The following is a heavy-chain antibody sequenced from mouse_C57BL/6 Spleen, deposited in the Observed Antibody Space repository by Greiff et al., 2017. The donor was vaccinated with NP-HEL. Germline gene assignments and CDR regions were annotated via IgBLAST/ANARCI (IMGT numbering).Heavy chain of an antibody. D-gene: IGHD1-1*01. J-gene: IGHJ4*01. V-gene: IGHV1-39*01. Sequence: EVKLQQSGPELVKPGASVKISCKASGYSFTDYNMNWVKQSNGKSLEWIGVINPNYGTTSYNQKFKGKATLTVDQSSSTAYMQLNSLTSEDSAVYYCAREEDGSYYYAMDYWGQGTSVTVSS. CDR3: AREEDGSYYYAMDY. CDR2: INPNYGTT. CDR1: GYSFTDYN.